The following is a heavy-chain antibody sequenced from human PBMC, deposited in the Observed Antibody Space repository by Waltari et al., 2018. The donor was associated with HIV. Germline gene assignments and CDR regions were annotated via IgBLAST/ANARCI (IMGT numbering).Heavy chain of an antibody. Sequence: EVQLVESGGGLVKPGGSLRLSCAASGFTFSRYWINCVGEAPGTGLEWVSSISSSSSYIYYADSVKGRFTISRDNAKNSLYLQMNSLRAEDTAVYYCARGYYDSRYYFDYWGQGTLVTVSS. D-gene: IGHD3-22*01. CDR1: GFTFSRYW. V-gene: IGHV3-21*01. J-gene: IGHJ4*02. CDR2: ISSSSSYI. CDR3: ARGYYDSRYYFDY.